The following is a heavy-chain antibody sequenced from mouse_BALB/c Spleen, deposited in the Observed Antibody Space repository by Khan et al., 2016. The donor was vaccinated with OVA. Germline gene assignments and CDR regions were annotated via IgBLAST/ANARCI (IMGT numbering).Heavy chain of an antibody. Sequence: EVELVESGGGLVKPGGSLKLSCEVSGFTFSTYAMSWVHQTPEKRLEWVASISSDGDYTFYLDSVKGRFTISRDNAKNTLYLEMSSLRSDDTAMFYCARSPYGNFGYWGQGTLVTVSA. V-gene: IGHV5-9-3*01. CDR3: ARSPYGNFGY. J-gene: IGHJ3*02. D-gene: IGHD2-1*01. CDR1: GFTFSTYA. CDR2: ISSDGDYT.